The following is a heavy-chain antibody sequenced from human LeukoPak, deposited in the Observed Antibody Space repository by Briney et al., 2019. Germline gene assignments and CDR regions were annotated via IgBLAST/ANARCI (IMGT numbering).Heavy chain of an antibody. D-gene: IGHD3-9*01. CDR3: AKDLLRYFDHTYYFDY. V-gene: IGHV3-30*02. Sequence: GGSLRLSCAASGFTFSSYGMHWVRQAPGKGLEWVAFIRYDGSNKYYADSVKGRFTISRDNSKNTLYLQMNSLRAEDTAVYYCAKDLLRYFDHTYYFDYWGQGTLVTVSS. CDR1: GFTFSSYG. CDR2: IRYDGSNK. J-gene: IGHJ4*02.